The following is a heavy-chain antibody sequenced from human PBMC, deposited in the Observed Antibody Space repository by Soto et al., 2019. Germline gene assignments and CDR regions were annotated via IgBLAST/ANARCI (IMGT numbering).Heavy chain of an antibody. CDR1: GFTFSDYY. V-gene: IGHV3-11*05. D-gene: IGHD6-13*01. J-gene: IGHJ4*02. CDR2: ISSSSSYT. CDR3: AREIAAAGIDY. Sequence: QVQLVESGGGLVKPGGSLRLSCAASGFTFSDYYMSWTRQAPGKGLEWLSYISSSSSYTNYADSVKGRFTISRDNAKKSLDLQMNSLRSEDTAVYYCAREIAAAGIDYWGQGTLGTVSS.